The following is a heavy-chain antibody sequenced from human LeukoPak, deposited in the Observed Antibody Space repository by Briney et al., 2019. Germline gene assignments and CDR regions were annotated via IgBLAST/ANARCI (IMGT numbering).Heavy chain of an antibody. CDR3: AKDGIGGIYYDSSGYFDY. D-gene: IGHD3-22*01. J-gene: IGHJ4*02. CDR2: ISGSGGST. Sequence: PGGSLRLSCAASGFTFNNYAMSWVRQAPGKGLEWVSAISGSGGSTYDADPLKGRFTISRDNSKNTLYLQMNSLRAEDTALYYCAKDGIGGIYYDSSGYFDYWGQGTLVTVSS. V-gene: IGHV3-23*01. CDR1: GFTFNNYA.